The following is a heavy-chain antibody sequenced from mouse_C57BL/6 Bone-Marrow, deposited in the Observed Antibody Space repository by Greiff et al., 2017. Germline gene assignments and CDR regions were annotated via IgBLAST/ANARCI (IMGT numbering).Heavy chain of an antibody. V-gene: IGHV14-4*01. J-gene: IGHJ2*01. Sequence: EVQLQESGAELVRPGASVKLSCTASGFNIKGDYIHWVKQRPEQGLEWIGWIDPEIGDTEYASKFQGKATITSDTSSNTAYLQLSSLTSEDTAVYYCSSFDGNYFDFWGQGTPLTVAS. CDR3: SSFDGNYFDF. D-gene: IGHD2-3*01. CDR1: GFNIKGDY. CDR2: IDPEIGDT.